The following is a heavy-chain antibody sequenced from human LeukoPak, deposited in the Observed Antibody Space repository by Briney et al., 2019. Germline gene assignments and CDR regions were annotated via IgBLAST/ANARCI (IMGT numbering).Heavy chain of an antibody. CDR2: IRGSGAIT. V-gene: IGHV3-23*01. CDR3: AKDRGSWFALFDS. J-gene: IGHJ4*02. D-gene: IGHD6-13*01. CDR1: GFSFSIYA. Sequence: GGSLRLSCTASGFSFSIYALSWVRQAPGKGLEWVSGIRGSGAITYYADSVKGRFTISRDNSKSTLFLHMNSLRAEDTAVYYCAKDRGSWFALFDSWGQGTLVTVSS.